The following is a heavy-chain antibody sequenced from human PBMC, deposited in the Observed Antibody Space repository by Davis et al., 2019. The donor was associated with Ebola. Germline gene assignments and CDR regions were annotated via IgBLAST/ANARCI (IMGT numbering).Heavy chain of an antibody. D-gene: IGHD3-3*01. CDR2: ISAYNGNT. CDR3: ARAPRFLEWLFGEIFDY. V-gene: IGHV1-18*01. CDR1: GVTFSSYA. J-gene: IGHJ4*02. Sequence: AASVKVSCKASGVTFSSYAISWVRQAPGQGLEWMGWISAYNGNTNYAQKLQGRVTMTTDTSTSTAYMELRSLRSDDTAVYYCARAPRFLEWLFGEIFDYWGQGTLVTVSS.